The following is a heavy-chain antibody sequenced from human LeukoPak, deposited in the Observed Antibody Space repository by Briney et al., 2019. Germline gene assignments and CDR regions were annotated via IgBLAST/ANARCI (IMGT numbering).Heavy chain of an antibody. CDR1: GFTFSSYG. CDR2: IWYDGGNK. J-gene: IGHJ5*02. V-gene: IGHV3-33*01. Sequence: PGGSLRLSCAASGFTFSSYGMHWVRQAPGKGLEWVAVIWYDGGNKYYADSVKGRFTISRDNSKNTLYLQMNSLRAEDTAVYYCARAALDSSSSRSWFDPWGQGTLVTVSS. CDR3: ARAALDSSSSRSWFDP. D-gene: IGHD6-6*01.